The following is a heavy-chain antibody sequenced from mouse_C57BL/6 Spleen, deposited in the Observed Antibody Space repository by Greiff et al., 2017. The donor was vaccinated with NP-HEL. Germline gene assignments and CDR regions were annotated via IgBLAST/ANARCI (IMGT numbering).Heavy chain of an antibody. J-gene: IGHJ3*01. D-gene: IGHD2-1*01. CDR2: IDPETGGT. CDR1: GFTFTDYE. V-gene: IGHV1-15*01. CDR3: TRKDPIYYGNSFAY. Sequence: VQLQQSGAELVGPGASVTLSCKASGFTFTDYEMHWVKQTPVHGLEWIGAIDPETGGTAYNQKFKGKAILTADKSSSTAYMELRSLTSEDSAVYYCTRKDPIYYGNSFAYWGQGTLVTVSA.